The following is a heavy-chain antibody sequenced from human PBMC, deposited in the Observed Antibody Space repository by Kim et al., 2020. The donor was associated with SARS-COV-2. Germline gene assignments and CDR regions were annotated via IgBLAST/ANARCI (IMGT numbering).Heavy chain of an antibody. V-gene: IGHV4-59*01. CDR1: GGSISSYS. CDR2: TSYSGST. CDR3: ARDRIGYCSRTSCSLHFD. D-gene: IGHD2-2*01. J-gene: IGHJ4*01. Sequence: SETLSLTCTVSGGSISSYSWSWIRQPPGKGLEWIGYTSYSGSTNYNPSLKSRVTILVDTSKNQFSLKLSSVTAADTVVYYCARDRIGYCSRTSCSLHFD.